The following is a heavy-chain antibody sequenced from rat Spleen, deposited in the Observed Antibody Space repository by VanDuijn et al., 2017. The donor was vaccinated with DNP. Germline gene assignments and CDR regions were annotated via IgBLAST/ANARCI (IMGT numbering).Heavy chain of an antibody. Sequence: EVQLVESRGGLVQPGRSLKLSCAASGFTFSAYYMAWVRQAPAKGLEWVAYIGSPAYAPYYGDSVKGRFTISRDNAKSTLSLQMNSLRSEDMATYYCVRWNSGHFDYWGQGVMVPVSS. CDR3: VRWNSGHFDY. V-gene: IGHV5-22*01. J-gene: IGHJ2*01. CDR2: IGSPAYAP. D-gene: IGHD4-3*01. CDR1: GFTFSAYY.